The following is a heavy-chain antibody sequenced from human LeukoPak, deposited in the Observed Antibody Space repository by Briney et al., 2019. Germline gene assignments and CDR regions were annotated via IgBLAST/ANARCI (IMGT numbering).Heavy chain of an antibody. CDR3: ASPATVTTPLPFDY. J-gene: IGHJ4*02. V-gene: IGHV7-4-1*02. Sequence: GASVKVSCKASGYTFTSYAMNWVRQASGQGLEWKGWINTNTGNPTYAQGFTGRFVFSLDTSVSTAYLQISSLKAEDTAVYYCASPATVTTPLPFDYWGQGTLVTVSS. CDR1: GYTFTSYA. D-gene: IGHD4-17*01. CDR2: INTNTGNP.